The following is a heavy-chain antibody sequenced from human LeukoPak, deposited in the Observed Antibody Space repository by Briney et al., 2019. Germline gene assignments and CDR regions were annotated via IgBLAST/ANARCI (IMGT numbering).Heavy chain of an antibody. CDR1: GFTFSNYA. V-gene: IGHV3-23*01. CDR2: VSGSGGST. D-gene: IGHD3-16*01. Sequence: RAGGSLRLSCAASGFTFSNYAMSWVRQAPGKGLEWVSVVSGSGGSTDYADSVKGRFTSSRDNSKSTLYLQMNSLRGEDTAVYYCAKGIAAYPRNGLDVWGQGTTVTVSS. CDR3: AKGIAAYPRNGLDV. J-gene: IGHJ6*02.